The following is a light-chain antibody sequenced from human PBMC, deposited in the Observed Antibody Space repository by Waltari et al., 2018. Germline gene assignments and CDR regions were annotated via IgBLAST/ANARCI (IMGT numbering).Light chain of an antibody. CDR3: QQSSSTPPFT. J-gene: IGKJ3*01. CDR2: WAS. Sequence: DIVMTQSPDSLAVSLGERATINCKSSQSVLYSSNNKNYLAWYQQKPGQPPKLLIYWASTRESGVPDRFSGSGSGTDFTLTINSLQPEDFATYYCQQSSSTPPFTFGPGTKVDIK. V-gene: IGKV4-1*01. CDR1: QSVLYSSNNKNY.